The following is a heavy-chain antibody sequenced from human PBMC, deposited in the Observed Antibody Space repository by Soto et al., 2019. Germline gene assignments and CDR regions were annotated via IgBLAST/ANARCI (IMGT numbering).Heavy chain of an antibody. J-gene: IGHJ4*02. CDR1: GGTLDSDT. Sequence: QVQLVQSGAEVKKPGSSVKVSCRASGGTLDSDTITWVRQAPGQGLEWMGGIVPVLGTASFAQKFQGRITITADESTSTEYMELSSLRSEDTAVYFCARKHCSGGACYFDFWGQGTRVTVSS. CDR2: IVPVLGTA. V-gene: IGHV1-69*01. CDR3: ARKHCSGGACYFDF. D-gene: IGHD2-15*01.